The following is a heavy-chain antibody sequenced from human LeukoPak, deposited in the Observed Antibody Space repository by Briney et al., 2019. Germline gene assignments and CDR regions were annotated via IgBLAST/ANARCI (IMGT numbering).Heavy chain of an antibody. CDR2: ISGSGGST. D-gene: IGHD3-22*01. J-gene: IGHJ4*02. CDR1: GFTFSSYG. CDR3: AKASSGYYPRGPDY. Sequence: GGSLRLSCAASGFTFSSYGMSWVRQAPGKGLEWVSAISGSGGSTYYADSVKGRFTISRDNSKNTLYLQMNSLRAEDTAVYYCAKASSGYYPRGPDYWGQGTLVTVSS. V-gene: IGHV3-23*01.